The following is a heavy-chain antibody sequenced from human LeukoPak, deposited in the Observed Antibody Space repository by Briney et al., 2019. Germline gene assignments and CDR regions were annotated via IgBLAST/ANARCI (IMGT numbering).Heavy chain of an antibody. J-gene: IGHJ4*02. CDR1: GFTFSVYS. CDR2: INSDSTTI. Sequence: GGSLRLSCAASGFTFSVYSMNWVRQAPGKGLEWVSYINSDSTTIYYADSMKGRFTFSRDNAKNSLYLQMNSLRAEDTAVYYCAREFNTPSDYWGQGTLVTVSS. V-gene: IGHV3-48*01. CDR3: AREFNTPSDY. D-gene: IGHD2-2*02.